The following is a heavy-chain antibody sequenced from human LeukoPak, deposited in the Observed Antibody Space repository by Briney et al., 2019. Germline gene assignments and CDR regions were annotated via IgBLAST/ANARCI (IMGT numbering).Heavy chain of an antibody. CDR1: GFTFSSYW. V-gene: IGHV3-7*01. D-gene: IGHD3-3*02. CDR3: ARYISTGD. CDR2: IKRDGSEK. Sequence: GGSLRLSCAASGFTFSSYWMTWVRQAPGKGLEWVANIKRDGSEKSYVDSVRGRFTISRDNAKNSLYLQMDSLRAKDTAVYYCARYISTGDWGQGTLVTVSS. J-gene: IGHJ4*02.